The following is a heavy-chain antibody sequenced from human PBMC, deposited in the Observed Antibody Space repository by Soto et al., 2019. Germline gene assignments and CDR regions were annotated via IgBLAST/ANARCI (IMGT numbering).Heavy chain of an antibody. V-gene: IGHV3-30-3*01. J-gene: IGHJ4*02. D-gene: IGHD3-10*01. Sequence: QVQLVESGGGVVQPGRSLRLSCAASGFTFSSCAMHWVRQAPGKGLEWVAVISYDGSNKYYADSVKGRFTISRDNSKNTLYLQMNSLRAEDTAVYYCARVLGPLTMVRGVLGYWGQGTLVTVSS. CDR2: ISYDGSNK. CDR1: GFTFSSCA. CDR3: ARVLGPLTMVRGVLGY.